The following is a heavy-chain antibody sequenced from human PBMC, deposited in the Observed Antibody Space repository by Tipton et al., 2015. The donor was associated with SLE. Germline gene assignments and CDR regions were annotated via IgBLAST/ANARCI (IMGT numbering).Heavy chain of an antibody. CDR3: ARGGTPAAGYKWFDP. D-gene: IGHD6-13*01. J-gene: IGHJ5*02. CDR1: GYSISSGYY. V-gene: IGHV4-38-2*02. Sequence: TLSLTCSVTGYSISSGYYWGWIRQPPGRGLEWIGSFHHKGSSYYSPSLGSRVTISGDTSRNQFSLTLSSVTAADTAVYYCARGGTPAAGYKWFDPWGQGTLVTVSS. CDR2: FHHKGSS.